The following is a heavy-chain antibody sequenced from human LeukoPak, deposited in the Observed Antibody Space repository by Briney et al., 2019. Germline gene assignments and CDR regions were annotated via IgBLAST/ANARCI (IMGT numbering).Heavy chain of an antibody. Sequence: GGSLRLPCAASGFTFSSYAMTWARQAPGKGLEWVSAIGGGGKNTYYADSVKGRFTISRDNSKNTLYLQMGSLRVEDTAVYYCAKDPMLRGATYDQWGLGTLVTVSS. J-gene: IGHJ4*02. CDR3: AKDPMLRGATYDQ. CDR2: IGGGGKNT. V-gene: IGHV3-23*01. CDR1: GFTFSSYA. D-gene: IGHD3-10*01.